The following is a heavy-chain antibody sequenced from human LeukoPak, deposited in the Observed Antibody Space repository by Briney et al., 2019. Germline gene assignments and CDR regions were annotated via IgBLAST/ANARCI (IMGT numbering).Heavy chain of an antibody. CDR3: ARDRGYSSSWYEPRYYYYGMDV. V-gene: IGHV1-69*04. CDR2: IIPILGIA. J-gene: IGHJ6*02. CDR1: GGTFSSYA. Sequence: ASVKVSCKASGGTFSSYAISWVRQAPGQGLERMGRIIPILGIANYAQKFQGRVTITADKSTSTAYMELSSLRSEDTAVYYCARDRGYSSSWYEPRYYYYGMDVWGQGTTVTVSS. D-gene: IGHD6-13*01.